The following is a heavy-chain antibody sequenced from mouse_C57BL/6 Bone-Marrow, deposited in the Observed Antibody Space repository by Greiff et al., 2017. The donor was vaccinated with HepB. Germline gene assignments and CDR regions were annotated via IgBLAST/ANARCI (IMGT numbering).Heavy chain of an antibody. CDR1: GFTFSSYA. V-gene: IGHV5-4*01. CDR3: AREGDYYGSSPAWFAY. J-gene: IGHJ3*01. CDR2: ISDGGSYT. D-gene: IGHD1-1*01. Sequence: EVQVVESGGGLVKPGGSLKLSCAASGFTFSSYAMSWVRQTPEKRLEWVATISDGGSYTYYPDNVKGRFTISRDNAKNNLYLQMSQLKSEDTAMYYCAREGDYYGSSPAWFAYWGQGTLVTVSA.